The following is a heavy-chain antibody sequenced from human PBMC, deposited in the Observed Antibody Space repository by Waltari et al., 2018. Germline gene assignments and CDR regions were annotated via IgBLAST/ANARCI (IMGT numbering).Heavy chain of an antibody. D-gene: IGHD3-22*01. V-gene: IGHV3-30*18. CDR1: GFAFNIYG. CDR3: AKSQEVHYYDGSGQIDY. Sequence: QVHLVESGGGVVQPGRYLRLSCSASGFAFNIYGMLWVRQSPGRGLEWVAVISYDGSNKYYVDSVKGRFTISRDNSKNTLYLQMNSLRAEDTAVYYCAKSQEVHYYDGSGQIDYWGQGTLVTVSS. CDR2: ISYDGSNK. J-gene: IGHJ4*02.